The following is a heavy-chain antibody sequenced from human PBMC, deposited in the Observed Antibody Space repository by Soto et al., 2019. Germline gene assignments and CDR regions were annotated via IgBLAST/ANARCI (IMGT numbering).Heavy chain of an antibody. D-gene: IGHD2-15*01. Sequence: QVQLVESGGGGVQPGRSLRLSCAASGFTFSSYAMNWVRQAPGKGLEWVAVISYDGSSKYFADSVKGRFTISRDNSKNTVYLLMNRLRAEDTAVYYCARSIVVVLKAAVVFWGQGTMVTVSS. CDR1: GFTFSSYA. J-gene: IGHJ3*01. CDR3: ARSIVVVLKAAVVF. V-gene: IGHV3-30-3*01. CDR2: ISYDGSSK.